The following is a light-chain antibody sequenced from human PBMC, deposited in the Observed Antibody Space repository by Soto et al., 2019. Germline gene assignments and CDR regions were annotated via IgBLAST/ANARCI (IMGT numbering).Light chain of an antibody. J-gene: IGKJ4*01. CDR2: GAS. CDR1: QGIGNA. CDR3: QQYKSFSLT. V-gene: IGKV1-17*01. Sequence: DIQIPRSPSSLPASVGNKVNIFLRASQGIGNALGWYQQKPGKPPKVLIYGASNLQSGFPPRFSGSGSGTDFTLAISSLQPDDFATYYCQQYKSFSLTVGGGTKVDIK.